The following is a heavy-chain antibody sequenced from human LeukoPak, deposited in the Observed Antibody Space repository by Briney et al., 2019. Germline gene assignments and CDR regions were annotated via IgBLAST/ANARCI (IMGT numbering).Heavy chain of an antibody. D-gene: IGHD3-10*01. V-gene: IGHV3-48*01. CDR1: GFTFSTYS. Sequence: GGSLRLSCAASGFTFSTYSLSWVRQAPGRGLEWVSYIRSTATTIYYADSVKGRFTISRDNAESTLYLQMNSLRAEDAAVYYCAKGRGGSGSYVYFDYWGQGTLVTVSS. J-gene: IGHJ4*02. CDR2: IRSTATTI. CDR3: AKGRGGSGSYVYFDY.